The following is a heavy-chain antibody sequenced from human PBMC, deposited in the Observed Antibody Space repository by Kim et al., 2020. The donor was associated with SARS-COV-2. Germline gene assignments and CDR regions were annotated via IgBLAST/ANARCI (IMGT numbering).Heavy chain of an antibody. J-gene: IGHJ4*02. D-gene: IGHD6-13*01. V-gene: IGHV1-46*01. Sequence: APELRGRVTMTRGTATSTLYMALSSLRSEDTAVYYCAREIRAGGKAFDYWGQGTLVTVSS. CDR3: AREIRAGGKAFDY.